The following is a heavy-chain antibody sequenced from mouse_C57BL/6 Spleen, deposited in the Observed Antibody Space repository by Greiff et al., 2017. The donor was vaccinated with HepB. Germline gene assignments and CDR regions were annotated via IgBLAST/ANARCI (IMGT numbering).Heavy chain of an antibody. CDR1: GFSLTSYG. D-gene: IGHD1-1*01. CDR2: IWSGGST. J-gene: IGHJ2*01. V-gene: IGHV2-4*01. Sequence: VQLQESGPGLVQPSQSLSITCTVSGFSLTSYGVHWVRQPPGKGLEWLGVIWSGGSTDYNAAFISRLSISKDNSKSQVFFKMNSLQADDTAIYYCAKNYYGSEGYFDYWGQGTTLTVSS. CDR3: AKNYYGSEGYFDY.